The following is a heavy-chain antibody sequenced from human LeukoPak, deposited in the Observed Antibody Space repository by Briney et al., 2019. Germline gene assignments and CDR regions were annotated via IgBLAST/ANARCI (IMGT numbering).Heavy chain of an antibody. V-gene: IGHV3-23*01. Sequence: PGGSLRLSCAASGFTFTSYAMNWVRQAPGKGLEWVSAISGSGDSTYYADSVKGRFTISRDNSKNTLYLQMNSLRADDTAVYYCAKDDRRYSSSSSPYYFDYWGQGTLVTVSS. CDR3: AKDDRRYSSSSSPYYFDY. J-gene: IGHJ4*02. D-gene: IGHD6-13*01. CDR1: GFTFTSYA. CDR2: ISGSGDST.